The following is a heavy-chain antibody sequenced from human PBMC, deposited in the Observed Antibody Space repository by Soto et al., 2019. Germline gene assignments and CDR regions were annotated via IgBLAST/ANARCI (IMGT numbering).Heavy chain of an antibody. Sequence: EVQLLESGGGLVQPGGSLRLSCAASGFTFSSDAMSWVRQAPGKGLAWVSAISGSGGSTYYADSVKGRFTISRDNSKNTLYLQMNSLRAEDTVVYYCAKDRPEGIAAAGEFDYWGQGTLVTVSS. CDR2: ISGSGGST. J-gene: IGHJ4*02. V-gene: IGHV3-23*01. CDR1: GFTFSSDA. D-gene: IGHD6-13*01. CDR3: AKDRPEGIAAAGEFDY.